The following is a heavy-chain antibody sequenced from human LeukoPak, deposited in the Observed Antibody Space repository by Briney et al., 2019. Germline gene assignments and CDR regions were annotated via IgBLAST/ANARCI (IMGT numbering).Heavy chain of an antibody. Sequence: PGGSLRLSCAASGFTLSSYSMNWVRQAPGKGLEWVSSISSSSSYIYYADSVKGRFTISRDNAKNSLYLQMNSLRAEDTAVYYCARQGIAVAGADYWGQGTLVTVSS. CDR3: ARQGIAVAGADY. CDR1: GFTLSSYS. J-gene: IGHJ4*02. V-gene: IGHV3-21*01. CDR2: ISSSSSYI. D-gene: IGHD6-19*01.